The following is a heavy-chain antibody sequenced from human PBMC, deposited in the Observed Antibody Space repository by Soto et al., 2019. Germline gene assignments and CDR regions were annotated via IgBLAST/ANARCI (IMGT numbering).Heavy chain of an antibody. J-gene: IGHJ4*02. Sequence: EVQLVESGGALVQREGSLRLSCVASGFTFSVYSMNWVRQAPGKGLEWFSYITSDTKTIKYADSVKGRFTISRDNAKNSVYLQMNRLRDEDTAVYYCARSVEGHFDYWGQGTVVTVSS. CDR2: ITSDTKTI. D-gene: IGHD6-19*01. CDR1: GFTFSVYS. CDR3: ARSVEGHFDY. V-gene: IGHV3-48*02.